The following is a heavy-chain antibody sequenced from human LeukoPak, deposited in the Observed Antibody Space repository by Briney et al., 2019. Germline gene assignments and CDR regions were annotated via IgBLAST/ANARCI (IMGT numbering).Heavy chain of an antibody. CDR3: ARLSLWLLLDY. J-gene: IGHJ4*02. D-gene: IGHD2-15*01. CDR2: IYYSGST. V-gene: IGHV4-39*01. CDR1: GGSISSSSYY. Sequence: SETLSLTCTVSGGSISSSSYYWGWIRQPPGKGLEWIGSIYYSGSTYYNPSLKSRVTISVDTSKNQFSLKLSSVTAADTAVYYCARLSLWLLLDYWGQGTLVTVSS.